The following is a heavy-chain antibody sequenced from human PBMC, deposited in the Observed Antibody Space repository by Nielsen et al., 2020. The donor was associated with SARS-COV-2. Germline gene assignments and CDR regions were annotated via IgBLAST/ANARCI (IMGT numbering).Heavy chain of an antibody. CDR1: GYTFTSYG. CDR2: ISAYNGNT. CDR3: ARERELAAAGYYYYGMDV. J-gene: IGHJ6*02. D-gene: IGHD6-13*01. Sequence: ASVKVSCKASGYTFTSYGISWVRQAPGQGLEWMGWISAYNGNTNYAQKLQGRVTMTTDTSTSTAYMELRSLRSGDTAVYYCARERELAAAGYYYYGMDVWGQGTTVTVSS. V-gene: IGHV1-18*01.